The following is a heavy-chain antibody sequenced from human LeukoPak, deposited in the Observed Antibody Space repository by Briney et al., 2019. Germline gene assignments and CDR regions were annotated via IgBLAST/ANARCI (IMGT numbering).Heavy chain of an antibody. CDR1: GFTFSSYD. CDR2: IGTAGDT. Sequence: GGSLRLSCAASGFTFSSYDMHWVRQATGKGLEWVSAIGTAGDTYYPGSVKGRFTISRENAKNSLYLQMNSLRAEDTAVYYCARERKYDSNFDYWGQGTLVTVSS. J-gene: IGHJ4*02. D-gene: IGHD1-1*01. V-gene: IGHV3-13*01. CDR3: ARERKYDSNFDY.